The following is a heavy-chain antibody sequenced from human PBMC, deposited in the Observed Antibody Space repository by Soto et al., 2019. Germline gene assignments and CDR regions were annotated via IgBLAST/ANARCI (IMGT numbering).Heavy chain of an antibody. V-gene: IGHV3-74*01. D-gene: IGHD2-15*01. CDR3: ARDQGYCSGGSCYVAGY. J-gene: IGHJ4*02. CDR2: INSDGSST. CDR1: GFTFSSYW. Sequence: EVQLVESGGGLVQPGGSLRLSCAASGFTFSSYWMHWVRQAPGKGLVWVSRINSDGSSTTYADSVKGRFTISRDNAKNTLYLQVNSRRAEDTAVYYCARDQGYCSGGSCYVAGYWGQGTLVTVSS.